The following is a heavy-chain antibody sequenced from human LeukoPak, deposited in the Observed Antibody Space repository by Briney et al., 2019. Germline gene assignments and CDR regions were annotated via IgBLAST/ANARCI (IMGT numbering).Heavy chain of an antibody. D-gene: IGHD6-19*01. CDR3: AKAYLSRHSGWYSGYYFDY. CDR2: ISGSGGSI. CDR1: GFTFSSYA. Sequence: GGSLRLSCAASGFTFSSYAMSWVRQAPGKGLEWVSAISGSGGSIYYADSVKGRFTISRDNSKNTLYLQMNSLRAEDTAVYYCAKAYLSRHSGWYSGYYFDYWGQGTLVTVSS. V-gene: IGHV3-23*01. J-gene: IGHJ4*02.